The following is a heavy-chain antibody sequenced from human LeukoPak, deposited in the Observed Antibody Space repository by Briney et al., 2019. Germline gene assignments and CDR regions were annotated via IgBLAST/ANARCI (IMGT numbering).Heavy chain of an antibody. J-gene: IGHJ5*02. CDR3: ARQTYYYDSSGYYDLDP. D-gene: IGHD3-22*01. Sequence: SETLSLTCTVSGGSISSSSYYWGWIRQPPGKGLEWIGSIYYSGSTYYNPSLKSRVTISVDTSKNQFSLKLSSVTAADTAVYYCARQTYYYDSSGYYDLDPWGQGTLVTVSS. V-gene: IGHV4-39*01. CDR2: IYYSGST. CDR1: GGSISSSSYY.